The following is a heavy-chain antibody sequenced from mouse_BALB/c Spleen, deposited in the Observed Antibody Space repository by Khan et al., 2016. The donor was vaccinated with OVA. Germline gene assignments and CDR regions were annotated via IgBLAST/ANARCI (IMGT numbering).Heavy chain of an antibody. J-gene: IGHJ4*01. CDR1: GFSLTNYG. CDR3: ARQPDDHYNVMAY. CDR2: IWSDGST. V-gene: IGHV2-6-1*01. Sequence: QVQLKESGPGLVAPSQSLSITCTISGFSLTNYGVHWVRQPPGKGLEWLVVIWSDGSTTYNSALTSRLTINKDNSTSTVFLKMNSLQTDDTAMYFCARQPDDHYNVMAYWGQGTSVTVSS.